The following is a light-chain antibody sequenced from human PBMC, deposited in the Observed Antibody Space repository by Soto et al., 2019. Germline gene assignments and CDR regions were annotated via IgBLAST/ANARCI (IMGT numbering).Light chain of an antibody. J-gene: IGKJ5*01. CDR3: QQYNDRPPIT. Sequence: EIVMTQSPVTLSASPGESSTRSFRCSQSVDNNVAWYQQKPGQAPRLLIVGSFARATGIPARFSGSGSGSEFTLTISGLQSEDFAVYYCQQYNDRPPITFGQGTRLEIK. CDR2: GSF. CDR1: QSVDNN. V-gene: IGKV3-15*01.